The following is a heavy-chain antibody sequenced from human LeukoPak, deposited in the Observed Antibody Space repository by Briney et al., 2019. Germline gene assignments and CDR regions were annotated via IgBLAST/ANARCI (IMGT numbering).Heavy chain of an antibody. Sequence: ASVKVSCKASSYTFTNYAFTWVRQAPGQGLEWMGWISAYNGNTNYAQKLQGRVTMTTDTSTSTAYMELRGLRSDDTAVYYCARQLERPKDAFDIWGQGTMVTVSS. CDR3: ARQLERPKDAFDI. V-gene: IGHV1-18*01. CDR2: ISAYNGNT. CDR1: SYTFTNYA. D-gene: IGHD1-1*01. J-gene: IGHJ3*02.